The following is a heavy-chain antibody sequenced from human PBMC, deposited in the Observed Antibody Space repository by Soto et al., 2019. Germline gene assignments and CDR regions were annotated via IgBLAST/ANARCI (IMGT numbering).Heavy chain of an antibody. CDR1: GGSISISTYY. CDR3: ARMFYDTSWDGGPLYFDY. CDR2: MYYSGSS. Sequence: SETLSLTCTVSGGSISISTYYWGWIRQPPGKGLEWIGSMYYSGSSYYNSSLKSRVTISLDTSKNQFSLKLRSVTAADTAVYYCARMFYDTSWDGGPLYFDYWGQGTLVTVSS. V-gene: IGHV4-39*01. J-gene: IGHJ4*02. D-gene: IGHD3-10*02.